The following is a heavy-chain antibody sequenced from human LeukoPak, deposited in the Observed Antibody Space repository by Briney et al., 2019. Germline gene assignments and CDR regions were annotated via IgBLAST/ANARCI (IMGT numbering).Heavy chain of an antibody. CDR2: INAGNGNT. Sequence: ASVKVSCKASGYIFTNYAMHWVRQAPGQRPEWMGWINAGNGNTEHSQKLQGRVTITRDTSASTAYMELSSLRSEDTALYYCARESGGYCSSTSCYPYYFDYWGQGTLVTASS. V-gene: IGHV1-3*01. D-gene: IGHD2-2*01. CDR1: GYIFTNYA. J-gene: IGHJ4*02. CDR3: ARESGGYCSSTSCYPYYFDY.